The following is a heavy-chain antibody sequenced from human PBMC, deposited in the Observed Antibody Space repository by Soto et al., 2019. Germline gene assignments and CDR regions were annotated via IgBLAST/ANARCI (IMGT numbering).Heavy chain of an antibody. CDR3: VPGFDY. V-gene: IGHV3-7*01. CDR1: GFIFSSYW. J-gene: IGHJ4*02. Sequence: EVQLVESGGGLVQPGGSLRLSCAASGFIFSSYWMSWVRQAPGKGLEWVANIKQDGSEKNYVDSVKGRFTISRDNAKTSLSLQMNSLRAEDTAVYYCVPGFDYWGQGTLVTVSS. CDR2: IKQDGSEK.